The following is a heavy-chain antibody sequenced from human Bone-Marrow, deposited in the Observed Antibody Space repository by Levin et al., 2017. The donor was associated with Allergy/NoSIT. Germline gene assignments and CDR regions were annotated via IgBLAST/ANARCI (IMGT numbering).Heavy chain of an antibody. Sequence: ASVKVSCKASGYTFTDYYMNWVRQAPGQGLEWMGWINPNSGGTNYAQKFQGRVTMTRDTSIRTAYMELSGLRSDDTAVYYCARDPDYSDRAFDIWGQGTMVTVSS. J-gene: IGHJ3*02. CDR3: ARDPDYSDRAFDI. V-gene: IGHV1-2*02. CDR2: INPNSGGT. CDR1: GYTFTDYY. D-gene: IGHD3-22*01.